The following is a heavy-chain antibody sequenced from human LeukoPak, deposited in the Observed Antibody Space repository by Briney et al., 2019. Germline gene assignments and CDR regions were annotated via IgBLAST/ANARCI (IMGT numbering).Heavy chain of an antibody. CDR1: GFTFSSYT. CDR2: IDLSGSTL. J-gene: IGHJ5*02. Sequence: GGSLRLSCAASGFTFSSYTMNWVRQAPGKGLEWVSYIDLSGSTLYYVDSVKGRFTISRDDAKNSLYLQMNSLRAEDTAVYYCARGPPLFDPWGQGTLVAVSS. CDR3: ARGPPLFDP. V-gene: IGHV3-48*04.